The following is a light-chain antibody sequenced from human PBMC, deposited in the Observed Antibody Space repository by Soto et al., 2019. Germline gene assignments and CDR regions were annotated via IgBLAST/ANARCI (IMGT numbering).Light chain of an antibody. CDR3: CSYAGSGTFYV. V-gene: IGLV2-23*01. CDR1: NSDVGSYNL. Sequence: QSALTQPASVSGSPGQSIPISCTGTNSDVGSYNLVSWYQQHPGKAPKHVMYKCSERPRGGSNRFSGAKSGNTASLTISGFEVEDEDHYYCCSYAGSGTFYVFGTGTKLTVL. CDR2: KCS. J-gene: IGLJ1*01.